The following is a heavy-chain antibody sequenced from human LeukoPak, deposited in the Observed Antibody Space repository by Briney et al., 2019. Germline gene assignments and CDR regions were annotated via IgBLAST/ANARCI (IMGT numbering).Heavy chain of an antibody. V-gene: IGHV3-7*01. J-gene: IGHJ4*02. CDR2: IKQDGSEK. D-gene: IGHD1-26*01. CDR3: AREGRRVGTREIN. Sequence: PGGSLRLSCAASEFTFSSYAMSWVRQAPGKGLEWVANIKQDGSEKYYVDSVKGRFTISRDNAKNSLYLQMNSLRAEDTAVYYCAREGRRVGTREINWGQGTLVTVSP. CDR1: EFTFSSYA.